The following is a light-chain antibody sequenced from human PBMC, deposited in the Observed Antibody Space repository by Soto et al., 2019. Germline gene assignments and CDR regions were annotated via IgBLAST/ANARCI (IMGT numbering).Light chain of an antibody. CDR1: QSVSSN. CDR2: GAS. V-gene: IGKV3-15*01. CDR3: QQYKNWPPYT. J-gene: IGKJ2*01. Sequence: EIVMTQSPATLSVSPGERATLSCRASQSVSSNLAWYQQKPGQAPRLLIYGASTRATGIPARFSGSGSGTEFTLTISSLQSEDFAVYYSQQYKNWPPYTCGQGTKLEIK.